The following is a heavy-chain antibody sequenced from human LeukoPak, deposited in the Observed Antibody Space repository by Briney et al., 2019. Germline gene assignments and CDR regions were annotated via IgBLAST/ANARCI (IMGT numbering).Heavy chain of an antibody. D-gene: IGHD3-22*01. CDR1: GGSISGSISSYY. J-gene: IGHJ3*02. Sequence: SETLSLTCTVSGGSISGSISSYYWNWIRQPPGKGLEWIGRIYTSGSTNYNPSLKSRVTMSVDTSKNQFSLKLSSVTAADTAVYYCARYDADYYDSSGLRAFDIWGQGTMVTVSS. CDR2: IYTSGST. V-gene: IGHV4-4*07. CDR3: ARYDADYYDSSGLRAFDI.